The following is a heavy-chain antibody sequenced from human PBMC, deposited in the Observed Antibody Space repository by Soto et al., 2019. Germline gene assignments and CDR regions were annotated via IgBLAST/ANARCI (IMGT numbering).Heavy chain of an antibody. J-gene: IGHJ3*02. CDR1: GRSISRVVYY. Sequence: TLSPTCTVSGRSISRVVYYWSWIRQHPGKGLEWIGYIYYSGSTYYNPSLKSRVTISVDTSKNQFSLKPSSVTAADTAVYYCARERYYDILTGSSPLDDAFDIWGQGTMVTVSS. V-gene: IGHV4-31*03. D-gene: IGHD3-9*01. CDR3: ARERYYDILTGSSPLDDAFDI. CDR2: IYYSGST.